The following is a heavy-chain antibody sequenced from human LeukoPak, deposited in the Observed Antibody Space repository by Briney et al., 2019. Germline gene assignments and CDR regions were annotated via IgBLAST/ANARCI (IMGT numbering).Heavy chain of an antibody. D-gene: IGHD3-16*01. J-gene: IGHJ4*02. V-gene: IGHV3-13*01. Sequence: GGSLRLSCAASGFYFKNYDFHWVRQAAGKRLEWVSGIGTVTDTFYLDSVEGRFTISRENAKNSFYLQMNGLRAGDTAVYYCARGRGGHGRSWGALDFWGQGILVTVSS. CDR3: ARGRGGHGRSWGALDF. CDR1: GFYFKNYD. CDR2: IGTVTDT.